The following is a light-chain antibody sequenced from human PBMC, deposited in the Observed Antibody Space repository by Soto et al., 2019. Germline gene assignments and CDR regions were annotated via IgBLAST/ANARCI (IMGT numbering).Light chain of an antibody. CDR2: DVS. J-gene: IGLJ2*01. CDR3: SSYTSSSFVV. Sequence: QSALTQPASVSGSPGQSITISCTGTSSDVGGYNYVSWYQQHPGKAPKLIIYDVSNRPSGVSNRFSGSKSGNTASLTISGLQAEDEADYYCSSYTSSSFVVLGGGTKVTVL. CDR1: SSDVGGYNY. V-gene: IGLV2-14*03.